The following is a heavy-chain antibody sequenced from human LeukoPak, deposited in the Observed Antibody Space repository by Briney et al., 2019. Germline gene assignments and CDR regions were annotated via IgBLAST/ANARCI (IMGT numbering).Heavy chain of an antibody. Sequence: PSETLSLTCTVSGGSISSYYWSWIRQPAGKGLEWIGRIYTGGRTNYNPSLKSRVTMSVDTSKNQFSLKLNSVTAADTAVYYCARHGGYSSPYLHWGQGTLVTVSS. V-gene: IGHV4-4*07. CDR2: IYTGGRT. J-gene: IGHJ1*01. D-gene: IGHD6-13*01. CDR1: GGSISSYY. CDR3: ARHGGYSSPYLH.